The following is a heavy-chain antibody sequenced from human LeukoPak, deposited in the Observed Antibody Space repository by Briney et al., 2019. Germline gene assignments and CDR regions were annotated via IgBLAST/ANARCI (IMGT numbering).Heavy chain of an antibody. CDR3: AKDELVATLHFDY. Sequence: PGGSLRLSCAASGFTFSSYGMHWVRQAPGKGLEWVAFIRYDGSNKYYADSVEGRFTISRDKSKNTLYLQMNSLRAEDTAVYYCAKDELVATLHFDYWGQGTLVTVSS. D-gene: IGHD5-12*01. V-gene: IGHV3-30*02. CDR1: GFTFSSYG. CDR2: IRYDGSNK. J-gene: IGHJ4*02.